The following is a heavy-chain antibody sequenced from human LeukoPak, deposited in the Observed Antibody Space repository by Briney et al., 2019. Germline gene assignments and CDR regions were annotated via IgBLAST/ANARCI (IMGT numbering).Heavy chain of an antibody. CDR2: INWNNGNI. Sequence: GGSLRLSCAASVFNFDDYAMHWVRQAPGKGLEWVSGINWNNGNIGYADSVKGRFTISRDNAKNSLYLQMNSLRAEDTAVYYCVQLEPPYLIDYWGQGTLVTVSS. D-gene: IGHD1-1*01. J-gene: IGHJ4*02. CDR1: VFNFDDYA. V-gene: IGHV3-9*01. CDR3: VQLEPPYLIDY.